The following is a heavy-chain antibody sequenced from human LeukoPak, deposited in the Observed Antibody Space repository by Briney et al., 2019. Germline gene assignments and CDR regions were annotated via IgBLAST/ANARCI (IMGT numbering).Heavy chain of an antibody. D-gene: IGHD1-26*01. Sequence: GGSLRLSCAASGFTFSDYYMSWIRQAPGKGLEWVSYISSSSSYTNYADSVKGRFTISRDNSKNTLYLQMNSLRAEDTAVYYCAKDPPAIVEPHPVGYFDYWGQGTLVTVSS. V-gene: IGHV3-11*06. CDR1: GFTFSDYY. J-gene: IGHJ4*02. CDR2: ISSSSSYT. CDR3: AKDPPAIVEPHPVGYFDY.